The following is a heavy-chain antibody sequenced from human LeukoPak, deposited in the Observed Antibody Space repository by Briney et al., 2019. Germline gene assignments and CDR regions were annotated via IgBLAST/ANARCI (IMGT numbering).Heavy chain of an antibody. CDR1: GYTFTGYY. CDR3: ARAFALGGAMVTSYWFDP. V-gene: IGHV1-2*02. D-gene: IGHD5-18*01. Sequence: GASVKVSCKASGYTFTGYYMHWVQQAPGQGLEWMGWINPNSGGTNCAQKFQGRVTMTRDTSISTAYMELSRLRSDDTAVYYCARAFALGGAMVTSYWFDPWGQGTLVTVSS. CDR2: INPNSGGT. J-gene: IGHJ5*02.